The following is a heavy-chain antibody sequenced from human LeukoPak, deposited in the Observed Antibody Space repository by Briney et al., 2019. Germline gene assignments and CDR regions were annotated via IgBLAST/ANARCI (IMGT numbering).Heavy chain of an antibody. CDR3: ARGIAAAGYVRGRLLLFDP. D-gene: IGHD6-13*01. CDR1: GGSFSGYY. V-gene: IGHV4-34*01. Sequence: SETLSLTCAVYGGSFSGYYWSWIRQPPGKGLEWIGEINHSGSTNYNPSLKSRVTISVDTSKNQFPLKLSSVTAADTAVYYCARGIAAAGYVRGRLLLFDPWGQGTLVTVSS. J-gene: IGHJ5*02. CDR2: INHSGST.